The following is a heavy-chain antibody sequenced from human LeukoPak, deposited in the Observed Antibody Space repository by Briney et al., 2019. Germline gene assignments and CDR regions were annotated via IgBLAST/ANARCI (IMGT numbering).Heavy chain of an antibody. CDR1: GYTFTGYY. V-gene: IGHV1-2*06. J-gene: IGHJ4*02. CDR3: ARNYYDSSGYYTDY. D-gene: IGHD3-22*01. CDR2: INPNSGGT. Sequence: ASVKVSCKASGYTFTGYYMHWLRQAPGQGLEWMGRINPNSGGTNYAQKFQGRVTMTRDTSISTAYMELSRLRSDDTAVYYCARNYYDSSGYYTDYWGQGTLVTVSS.